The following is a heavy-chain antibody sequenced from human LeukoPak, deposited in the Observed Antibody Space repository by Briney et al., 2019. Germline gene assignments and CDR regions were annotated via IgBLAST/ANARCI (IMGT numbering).Heavy chain of an antibody. CDR2: ISSSGSTI. V-gene: IGHV3-48*03. J-gene: IGHJ6*03. Sequence: PGGSLRLSCAASGFTFSSYEMNWVRQAPGKGLEWVSYISSSGSTIYYADSVKGRFTITRDNAKNSLYLQMNSLRAEDTAVYYCARASGYDYVWGSYRSLYMDVWGKGTTVTISS. CDR1: GFTFSSYE. D-gene: IGHD3-16*02. CDR3: ARASGYDYVWGSYRSLYMDV.